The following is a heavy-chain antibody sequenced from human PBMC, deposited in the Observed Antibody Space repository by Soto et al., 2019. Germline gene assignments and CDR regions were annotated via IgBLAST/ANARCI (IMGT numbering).Heavy chain of an antibody. V-gene: IGHV4-61*01. Sequence: SETLSLTCTVSGGSVSSGSYYWSWIRQPPGKGLEWIGYIYYSGSTNYNPSLKSRVTISVDTSKNQFSLKLSSVTAADTAVYYCARDAPGGYSYGYVSGGWFDPWGQGTLVTVSS. CDR2: IYYSGST. D-gene: IGHD5-18*01. J-gene: IGHJ5*02. CDR1: GGSVSSGSYY. CDR3: ARDAPGGYSYGYVSGGWFDP.